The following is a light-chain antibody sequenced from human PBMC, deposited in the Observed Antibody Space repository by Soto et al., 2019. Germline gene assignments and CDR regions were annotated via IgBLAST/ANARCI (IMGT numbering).Light chain of an antibody. V-gene: IGKV1-39*01. Sequence: DIQMTKSPSSLSASVGDRVTITCRASQSISSYLNWYQQKPGKAAKLLIYAASSLQSGVPSRLSGSGSATDFTPTISSLQPEDVATYYCHQSYSTHRTFGQGTKVDIK. CDR2: AAS. CDR3: HQSYSTHRT. J-gene: IGKJ1*01. CDR1: QSISSY.